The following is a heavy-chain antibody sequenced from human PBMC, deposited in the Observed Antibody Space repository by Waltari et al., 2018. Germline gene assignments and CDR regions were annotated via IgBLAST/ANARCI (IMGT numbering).Heavy chain of an antibody. CDR3: AGSYCSGGSCYPRAHGAFDI. J-gene: IGHJ3*02. V-gene: IGHV1-46*01. CDR1: GYTFTSYY. CDR2: INPSGGST. Sequence: QVQLVQSGAEVKKPGASVKVSCKASGYTFTSYYMHWVRQAPGQGLEWMGIINPSGGSTSYAQKFQGRVTMTRDTSTSTVYMELSSLRSEDTAVYYCAGSYCSGGSCYPRAHGAFDIWGQGTMVTVSS. D-gene: IGHD2-15*01.